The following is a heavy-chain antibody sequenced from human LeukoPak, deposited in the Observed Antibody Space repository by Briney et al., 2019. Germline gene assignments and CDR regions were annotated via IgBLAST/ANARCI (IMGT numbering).Heavy chain of an antibody. D-gene: IGHD2-15*01. CDR3: AKLPSCSGGKCYQDY. CDR2: ISYDGSNK. V-gene: IGHV3-30*18. J-gene: IGHJ4*02. CDR1: GFTFSSFG. Sequence: PGRSLRLSCAAAGFTFSSFGMHWVRQAPGKGLEWVAVISYDGSNKYYADSVKGRFTISRDNSKNTLFLQMNSLRAEDTAVYYCAKLPSCSGGKCYQDYWGQGTLVTVSS.